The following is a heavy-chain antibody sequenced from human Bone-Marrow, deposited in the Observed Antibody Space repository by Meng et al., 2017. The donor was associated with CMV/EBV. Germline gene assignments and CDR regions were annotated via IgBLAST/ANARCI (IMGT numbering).Heavy chain of an antibody. D-gene: IGHD5-18*01. J-gene: IGHJ4*02. CDR3: ASFDTATRQLQLDY. CDR1: GGSISSSSYY. V-gene: IGHV4-39*01. CDR2: IYYSGST. Sequence: SGGSISSSSYYWGWIRQPPGKGLEWIGSIYYSGSTYYNPSLKSRVTISVDTSKNQFSLKLSSVTAADTAVYYCASFDTATRQLQLDYWGQGTLVTVSS.